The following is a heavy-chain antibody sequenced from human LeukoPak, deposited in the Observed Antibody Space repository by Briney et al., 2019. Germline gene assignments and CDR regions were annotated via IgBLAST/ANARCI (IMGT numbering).Heavy chain of an antibody. Sequence: SETLSLTCTVSGGSISSSGYYWGWIRQPPGKGLEWIGSIYYSGSTYYNPSLKSRVTISVDTSKNQFSLKLSSVTAADTAVYYCARQDTGMLTTCHYCYMDVWGKGTTVTVSS. CDR1: GGSISSSGYY. CDR2: IYYSGST. CDR3: ARQDTGMLTTCHYCYMDV. D-gene: IGHD5-18*01. J-gene: IGHJ6*03. V-gene: IGHV4-39*01.